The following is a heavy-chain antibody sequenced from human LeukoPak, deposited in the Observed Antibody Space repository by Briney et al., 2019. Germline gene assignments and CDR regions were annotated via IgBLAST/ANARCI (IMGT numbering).Heavy chain of an antibody. J-gene: IGHJ4*02. CDR1: GGSITSYY. CDR2: IYNSGT. Sequence: SETLSLTCTVPGGSITSYYWSGSRQPPGKGLEWIGYIYNSGTNYNPSLESRVAISVDTSKKQFSLQLSSVTAADTDMYSCERDKGDMKSPTSERIDYWGQGTLVTVSS. CDR3: ERDKGDMKSPTSERIDY. D-gene: IGHD2-15*01. V-gene: IGHV4-59*01.